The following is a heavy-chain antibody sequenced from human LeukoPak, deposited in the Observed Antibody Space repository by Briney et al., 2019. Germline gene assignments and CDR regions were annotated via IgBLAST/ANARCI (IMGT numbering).Heavy chain of an antibody. V-gene: IGHV3-23*01. J-gene: IGHJ5*02. D-gene: IGHD3-22*01. CDR1: GFTFSSYA. CDR3: AKDREEYYYDSSGFDP. Sequence: PGGSLRISCAASGFTFSSYAMSWVRQAPGKGLEWVSAISGSGGNTYYADSVKGRFTISRDNSKNTLYLQMNSLRAEDTAVYYCAKDREEYYYDSSGFDPWGQGTLVTVSS. CDR2: ISGSGGNT.